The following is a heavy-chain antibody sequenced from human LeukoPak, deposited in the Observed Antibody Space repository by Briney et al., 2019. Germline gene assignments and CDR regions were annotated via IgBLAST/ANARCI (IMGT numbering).Heavy chain of an antibody. CDR3: ARLTTMVRGVIRSRSWFGP. Sequence: SETLSLTCAVYGGSFSGYYWSWIRQPPGKGLEWIGEINHSGSTNYNPSLKSRVTISVDTSKNQFSLKLSSVTAADTAVYYCARLTTMVRGVIRSRSWFGPWGQGTLVTVSS. CDR2: INHSGST. J-gene: IGHJ5*02. V-gene: IGHV4-34*01. D-gene: IGHD3-10*01. CDR1: GGSFSGYY.